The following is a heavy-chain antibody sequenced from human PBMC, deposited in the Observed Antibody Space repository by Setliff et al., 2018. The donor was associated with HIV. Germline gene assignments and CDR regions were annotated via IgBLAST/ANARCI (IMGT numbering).Heavy chain of an antibody. Sequence: ASVKVSCKASGYTFSRFSINWVRQAPGQGLEWMGWINTVTGNPTYAQGFTGRFVFSLDTSVSTAYLQISSLRAEDTAEYYCAKELAASGLGYFDSWGRGILVTVSS. J-gene: IGHJ4*02. CDR1: GYTFSRFS. V-gene: IGHV7-4-1*02. CDR2: INTVTGNP. CDR3: AKELAASGLGYFDS. D-gene: IGHD3-22*01.